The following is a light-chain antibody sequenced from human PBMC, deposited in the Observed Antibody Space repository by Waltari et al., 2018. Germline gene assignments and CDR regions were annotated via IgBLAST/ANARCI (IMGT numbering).Light chain of an antibody. CDR3: MIWHSSAVV. J-gene: IGLJ2*01. CDR2: YKSDTDK. V-gene: IGLV5-45*03. CDR1: SGITVAPYR. Sequence: QAVLPQPSCLSASPGASASHPPTLRSGITVAPYRLDWSQQKPGSPPQYVLRYKSDTDKQLGSGVPSRFSGAKDTSANAGILLIAGRQSEDEADYYCMIWHSSAVVFGGGTKLTVL.